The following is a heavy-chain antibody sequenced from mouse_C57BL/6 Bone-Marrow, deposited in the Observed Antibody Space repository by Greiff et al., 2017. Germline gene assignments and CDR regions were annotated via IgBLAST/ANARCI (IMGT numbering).Heavy chain of an antibody. Sequence: QVQLQQPGAELVKPGASVKMSCKASGYTFTSYWITWVKQRPGQGLEWIGDIYPTSGRTNYNEKFKSTPILTVDTSSNTAYMQLSSLTSEDSAVFYCARSGPLGRSFDYWGQGTTLTVSS. CDR2: IYPTSGRT. CDR3: ARSGPLGRSFDY. V-gene: IGHV1-55*01. CDR1: GYTFTSYW. D-gene: IGHD4-1*01. J-gene: IGHJ2*01.